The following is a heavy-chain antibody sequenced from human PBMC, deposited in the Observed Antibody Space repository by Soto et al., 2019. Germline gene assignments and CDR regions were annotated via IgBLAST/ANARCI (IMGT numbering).Heavy chain of an antibody. V-gene: IGHV4-31*03. J-gene: IGHJ4*02. Sequence: SETLSLSCTVSGGSISSGGYYWSWIRQHPGKGLEWIGYIYYSGSTYYNPSLKSRVTISVDTSKNQFSLKLSSVTAADTAVYYCARLGGYYQALDSWGQGTLVTVSS. CDR2: IYYSGST. D-gene: IGHD3-22*01. CDR3: ARLGGYYQALDS. CDR1: GGSISSGGYY.